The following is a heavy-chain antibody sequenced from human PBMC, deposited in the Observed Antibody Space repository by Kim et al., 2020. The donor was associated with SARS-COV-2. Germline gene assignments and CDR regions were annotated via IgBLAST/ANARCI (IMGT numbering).Heavy chain of an antibody. CDR1: GFTFSDYY. V-gene: IGHV3-11*03. J-gene: IGHJ4*02. Sequence: GGSLRLSCAASGFTFSDYYMSWIRQAPGKGLEWVSYISSSSSYTNYADSVKGRFTISRDNAKNSLYLQMNSLRAEDTAVYYCARRLYYYGSGGPGEFDYWGQGTLVTVSS. D-gene: IGHD3-10*01. CDR2: ISSSSSYT. CDR3: ARRLYYYGSGGPGEFDY.